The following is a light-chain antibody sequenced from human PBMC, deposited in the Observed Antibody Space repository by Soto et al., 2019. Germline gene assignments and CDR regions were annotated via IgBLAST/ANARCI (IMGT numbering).Light chain of an antibody. V-gene: IGKV1-39*01. CDR3: QQTFSPFVT. CDR2: SAS. J-gene: IGKJ4*01. Sequence: DIQMTQSPPSLSASLGDSVTITCRASEPITDFLNWYQLKPGKAPRLLIYSASNVKPGVASRFSGSGYGTDFTLTLSGLQHEDSATYYCQQTFSPFVTFGAGTKMEF. CDR1: EPITDF.